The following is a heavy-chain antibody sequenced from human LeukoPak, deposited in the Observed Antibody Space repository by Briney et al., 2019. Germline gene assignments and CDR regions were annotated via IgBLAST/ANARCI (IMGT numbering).Heavy chain of an antibody. J-gene: IGHJ1*01. CDR2: IGTEGDT. Sequence: PGGSLRLSCAASGFTFNNYDMHWVRQATGKGLEWVAAIGTEGDTYYPDSVKGRFTISRENCKNSLFLQMDSLRAGDSAVYYCAGSFHCSGGRCYLDFLLWGQGTLVTVSS. D-gene: IGHD2-15*01. CDR3: AGSFHCSGGRCYLDFLL. CDR1: GFTFNNYD. V-gene: IGHV3-13*01.